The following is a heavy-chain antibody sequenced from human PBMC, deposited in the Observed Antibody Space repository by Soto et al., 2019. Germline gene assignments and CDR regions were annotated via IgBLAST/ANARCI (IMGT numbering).Heavy chain of an antibody. CDR3: ARDEVVPAATGGMDV. V-gene: IGHV4-34*01. D-gene: IGHD2-2*01. J-gene: IGHJ6*02. CDR2: INHSGST. CDR1: GGSFSGYY. Sequence: QVQLQQWGAGLLKPSETLSLTCAVYGGSFSGYYWSWIRQPPGKGLEWIGEINHSGSTNYNPSLKSRVTISVATSKNQFSLQLSSVTAADTAVYYCARDEVVPAATGGMDVWGQGTTVTVSS.